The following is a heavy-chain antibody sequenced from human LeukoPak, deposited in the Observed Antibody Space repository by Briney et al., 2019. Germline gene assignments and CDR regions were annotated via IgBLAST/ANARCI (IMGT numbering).Heavy chain of an antibody. CDR1: GYTFTGYY. D-gene: IGHD2-2*01. V-gene: IGHV1-2*02. J-gene: IGHJ4*02. CDR2: INPNSGGT. CDR3: AREGVVVPAAARPFDY. Sequence: VASVKVSCKASGYTFTGYYMHWVRQAPGQGLEWMGWINPNSGGTNYAQKFQGRVTMTRDTSISTAYMELSRLRSDDTAVYYCAREGVVVPAAARPFDYWGQGTLVTVSS.